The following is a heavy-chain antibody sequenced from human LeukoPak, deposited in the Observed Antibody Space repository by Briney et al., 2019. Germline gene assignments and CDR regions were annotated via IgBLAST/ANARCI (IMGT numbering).Heavy chain of an antibody. D-gene: IGHD5-18*01. CDR2: ISYDGSNK. V-gene: IGHV3-30*04. J-gene: IGHJ4*02. Sequence: GRSLRLSCAASGFTFSSYAMHWVRQAPGKGLEWVAVISYDGSNKYYADSVKGRFTISRDNSKNTLYLQMNSLRAEDTAVYYCARDQGVFWDTAMVSDYWGQGTLVTVSS. CDR1: GFTFSSYA. CDR3: ARDQGVFWDTAMVSDY.